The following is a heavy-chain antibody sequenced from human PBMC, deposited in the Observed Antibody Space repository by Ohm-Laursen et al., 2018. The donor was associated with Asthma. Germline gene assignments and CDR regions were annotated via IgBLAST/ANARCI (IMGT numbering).Heavy chain of an antibody. CDR1: GFTFSSYS. D-gene: IGHD4-11*01. CDR3: ARFGRDYRSHGMDV. J-gene: IGHJ6*02. Sequence: SLRLSCTAFGFTFSSYSMNWVRQAPGKGLEWVSSISSSSSYIYYADSVKGRFTISRDNAKNSLSLQMNSLRAKDTAVYYCARFGRDYRSHGMDVWGQGTTVTVSS. CDR2: ISSSSSYI. V-gene: IGHV3-21*04.